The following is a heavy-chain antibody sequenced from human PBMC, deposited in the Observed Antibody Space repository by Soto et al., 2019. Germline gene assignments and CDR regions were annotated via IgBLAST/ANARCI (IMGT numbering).Heavy chain of an antibody. CDR1: GGTFNSYG. J-gene: IGHJ4*02. Sequence: QVQLVQSGAEVKKPGSSVKVSCRASGGTFNSYGNSWVRQAPGQGLQWMGGIIPNFGTTSYAQEFQRRVKVSADEAMSTVYMALSSLRSEDTAVYYCASSARDDTSGYFLYWGQGTLVTVSS. CDR2: IIPNFGTT. D-gene: IGHD3-22*01. CDR3: ASSARDDTSGYFLY. V-gene: IGHV1-69*01.